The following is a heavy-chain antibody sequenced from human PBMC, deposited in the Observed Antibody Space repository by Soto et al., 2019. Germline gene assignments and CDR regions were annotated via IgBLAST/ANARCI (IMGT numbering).Heavy chain of an antibody. Sequence: ASVKGSCKVSGYTLTELSMHWVRQAPGKGLEWMGGFDPEDGETIYAQKFQGRVTMTEDTSTDTAYMELSSLRSEDTAVYYCAPSYGGNSGLVDYWGQGTLVTVSS. CDR2: FDPEDGET. V-gene: IGHV1-24*01. J-gene: IGHJ4*02. CDR3: APSYGGNSGLVDY. D-gene: IGHD4-17*01. CDR1: GYTLTELS.